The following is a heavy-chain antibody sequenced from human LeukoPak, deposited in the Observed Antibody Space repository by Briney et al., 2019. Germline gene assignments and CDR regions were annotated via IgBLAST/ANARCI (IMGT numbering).Heavy chain of an antibody. Sequence: GGSLRLSCAASGFTFSSYSMNWVRQAPGKGLEWVSVIYSGGSTYYADSVKGRFTISRDNSKNTLYLQMNSLRAEDTAVYYCARGGLWFGELSRYFDYWGQGTLVTVSS. CDR2: IYSGGST. CDR1: GFTFSSYS. V-gene: IGHV3-66*01. CDR3: ARGGLWFGELSRYFDY. D-gene: IGHD3-10*01. J-gene: IGHJ4*02.